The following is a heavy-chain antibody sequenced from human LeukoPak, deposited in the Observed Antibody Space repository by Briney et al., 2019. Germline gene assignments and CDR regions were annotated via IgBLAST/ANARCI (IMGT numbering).Heavy chain of an antibody. Sequence: GGSPRLSCAASGFTFDDYAMHWVRQAPGKGLEWVSGISWNSGSIGYADSVKGRFTISRDNAKNSLYLQMNSLRAEDMALYYCAKDATVGWYGGYFDYWGQGTLVTVSS. J-gene: IGHJ4*02. V-gene: IGHV3-9*03. CDR1: GFTFDDYA. CDR2: ISWNSGSI. D-gene: IGHD6-19*01. CDR3: AKDATVGWYGGYFDY.